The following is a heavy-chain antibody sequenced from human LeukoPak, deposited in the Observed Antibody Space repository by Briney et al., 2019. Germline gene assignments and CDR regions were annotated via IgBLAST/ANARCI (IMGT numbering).Heavy chain of an antibody. CDR1: GFTFSSYW. D-gene: IGHD3-22*01. Sequence: PGGSLRLSCAASGFTFSSYWMSWARQAPGKGLEWVANIKQDGSEKYYVDSVKGRFTISRDNAKNSLYLQMNSLRAEDTAVYYCARRAGDYSHPYDYWGQGTLVTVSS. V-gene: IGHV3-7*03. CDR3: ARRAGDYSHPYDY. CDR2: IKQDGSEK. J-gene: IGHJ4*02.